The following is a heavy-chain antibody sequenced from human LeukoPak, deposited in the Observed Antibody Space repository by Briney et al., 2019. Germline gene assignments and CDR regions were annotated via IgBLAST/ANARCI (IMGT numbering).Heavy chain of an antibody. CDR2: INSDGTTT. D-gene: IGHD3/OR15-3a*01. CDR3: ASDPYLANFWTGYPRY. J-gene: IGHJ4*02. Sequence: GGSLRLSCAASGFSFSNSWMHWVRQAPGKGLVWVSRINSDGTTTYYADSVKGRFTISRDNAKNTLFLQMNSLRPEDTALYHCASDPYLANFWTGYPRYWGQGTLVTVSS. CDR1: GFSFSNSW. V-gene: IGHV3-74*01.